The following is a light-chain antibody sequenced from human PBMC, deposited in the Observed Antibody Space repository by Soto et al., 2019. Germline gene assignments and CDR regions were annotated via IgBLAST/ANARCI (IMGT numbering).Light chain of an antibody. J-gene: IGKJ4*01. CDR1: QSVSSY. V-gene: IGKV3-11*01. CDR3: QQRSVWPLT. Sequence: EIGLTQFPATLSLSPGDGATLSCRASQSVSSYLAWYQQKRGQAPRLLIYDSSNRATGIPARFSGSGSGPDFSLIISSLDPEDFAVYYCQQRSVWPLTFGGGTKVDIK. CDR2: DSS.